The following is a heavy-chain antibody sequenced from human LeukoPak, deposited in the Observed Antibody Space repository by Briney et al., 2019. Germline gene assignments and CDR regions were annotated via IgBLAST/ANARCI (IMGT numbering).Heavy chain of an antibody. Sequence: ASVKVSCKASGYTFTSYDINWVRQAPGQGLEWMGWISAYNGNTNYAQKLQGRVAMTTDTSTSTAYMELRSLRSDDTAVYYCARDPYYDYVWGSYRYTRVLSYFDYWGQGTLVTVSS. J-gene: IGHJ4*02. CDR3: ARDPYYDYVWGSYRYTRVLSYFDY. CDR1: GYTFTSYD. D-gene: IGHD3-16*02. CDR2: ISAYNGNT. V-gene: IGHV1-18*01.